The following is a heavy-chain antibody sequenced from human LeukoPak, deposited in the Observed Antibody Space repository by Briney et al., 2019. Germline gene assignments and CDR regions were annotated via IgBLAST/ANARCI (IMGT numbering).Heavy chain of an antibody. CDR2: INPNSGGT. CDR3: VRDGYNWGRYFDY. D-gene: IGHD1-1*01. V-gene: IGHV1-2*02. CDR1: GYTFTGYY. Sequence: GASVRVSCKASGYTFTGYYMHWVRQAPGQGLEWMGWINPNSGGTNYAQKFQGRVAMTRDTSITTAYMELSRLRFDDTAVYYCVRDGYNWGRYFDYWGQGTLVTVSS. J-gene: IGHJ4*02.